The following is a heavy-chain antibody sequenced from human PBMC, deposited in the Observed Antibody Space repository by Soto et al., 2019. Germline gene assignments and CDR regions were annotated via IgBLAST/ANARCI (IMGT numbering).Heavy chain of an antibody. D-gene: IGHD6-19*01. CDR1: GGSISSYY. V-gene: IGHV4-59*12. CDR2: IYYSGST. J-gene: IGHJ4*02. CDR3: ARDLGTVAGAFDY. Sequence: QVQLQESGPGLVKPSETLSLTCTVSGGSISSYYWSWIRQPPGKGLEWIGYIYYSGSTNYNPSLKIRVTISVDTSKNQFSLKLSSVTAADTAVYYCARDLGTVAGAFDYWGQGTLVTVSS.